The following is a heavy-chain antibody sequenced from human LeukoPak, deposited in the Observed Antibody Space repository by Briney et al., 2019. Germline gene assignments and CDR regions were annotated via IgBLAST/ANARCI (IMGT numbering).Heavy chain of an antibody. CDR3: ATYSSGWPRDY. J-gene: IGHJ4*02. V-gene: IGHV4-38-2*02. Sequence: PSETLSLTCTVSGSSISSGYYWGWLRQPPGKGLEWIGSIYHSGSTYYNPSLKSRVTISVDTSKNQFSLKLSSVTAADTAVYCCATYSSGWPRDYWGQGTRVTVSS. D-gene: IGHD6-19*01. CDR2: IYHSGST. CDR1: GSSISSGYY.